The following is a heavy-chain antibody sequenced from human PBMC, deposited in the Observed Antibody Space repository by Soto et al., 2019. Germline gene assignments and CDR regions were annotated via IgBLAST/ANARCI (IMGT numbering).Heavy chain of an antibody. CDR1: GGSISSYY. CDR2: IYYSGST. J-gene: IGHJ4*01. CDR3: AGGFNYYDY. Sequence: SETLSLTCTVSGGSISSYYWSWIRQPPGKGLEWIGYIYYSGSTNYNPSLKSRVTISVDTSKNQFSLKLSSVTAANTAVYYCAGGFNYYDYWGQEPWSPSPQ. V-gene: IGHV4-59*08.